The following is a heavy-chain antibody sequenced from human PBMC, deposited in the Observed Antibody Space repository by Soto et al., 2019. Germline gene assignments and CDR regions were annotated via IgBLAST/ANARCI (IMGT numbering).Heavy chain of an antibody. V-gene: IGHV4-59*01. CDR1: GGSISSYY. CDR2: IYYSGST. J-gene: IGHJ5*02. CDR3: ARTTGKPEGFDP. D-gene: IGHD1-1*01. Sequence: QVQLQESGPGLVKPSETLSLTCTVSGGSISSYYWSWIRQPPGKGLEWIGYIYYSGSTNYNPSLKSRVTISVDTSKNQFSLKLSSVTAADTAVYYCARTTGKPEGFDPWGQGTLVTVSS.